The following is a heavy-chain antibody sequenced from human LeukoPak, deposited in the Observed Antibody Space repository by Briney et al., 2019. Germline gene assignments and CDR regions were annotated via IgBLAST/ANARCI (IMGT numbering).Heavy chain of an antibody. Sequence: SVQDTCKASGGTFISYAFIWVRQPPGQGLEWMGGIIHIFGTANYAQKFQGSLTITADESTSTAYMELSRLRSQDTAVYYCAGGYSGYLTYFDSWGQGTLVTVSS. CDR3: AGGYSGYLTYFDS. V-gene: IGHV1-69*01. D-gene: IGHD5-12*01. CDR1: GGTFISYA. J-gene: IGHJ4*02. CDR2: IIHIFGTA.